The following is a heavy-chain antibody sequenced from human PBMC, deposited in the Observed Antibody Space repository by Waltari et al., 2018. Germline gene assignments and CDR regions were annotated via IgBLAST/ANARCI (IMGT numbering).Heavy chain of an antibody. V-gene: IGHV3-49*04. Sequence: EVQLVESGGGLVQPGRSLRLSCTASGFTVGDYAMSWVRRAPGKGLEWVGFIRSKAYGGTTEYAASVKGRFTISRDDSKSIAYLQMNSLKTEDTAVYYCTRGPRGAAAATRGGYWGQGTLVTVSS. CDR3: TRGPRGAAAATRGGY. J-gene: IGHJ4*02. CDR2: IRSKAYGGTT. D-gene: IGHD6-13*01. CDR1: GFTVGDYA.